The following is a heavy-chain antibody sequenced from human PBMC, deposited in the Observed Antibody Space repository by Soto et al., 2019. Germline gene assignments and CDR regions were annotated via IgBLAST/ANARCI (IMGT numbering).Heavy chain of an antibody. CDR1: GGSMSSNY. CDR3: VSYRGAFYFEY. V-gene: IGHV4-59*01. Sequence: SETLSLTCSVSGGSMSSNYWSWIRQSPGKGLEWIGSVYYGGTNYNPSFESRVTMSVDTPKKQLSLELSSVTAADTAVYYCVSYRGAFYFEYWGQGTLVTVSS. J-gene: IGHJ4*02. D-gene: IGHD4-4*01. CDR2: VYYGGT.